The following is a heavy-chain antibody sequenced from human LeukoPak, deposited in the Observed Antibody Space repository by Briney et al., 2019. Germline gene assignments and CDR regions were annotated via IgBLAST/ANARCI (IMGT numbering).Heavy chain of an antibody. CDR3: ARDPGRLRLGELSFDY. CDR1: GYTFTGYY. Sequence: GASVKVSCKASGYTFTGYYMHWVRQAPGQGLEWMGWINPNSGGTNYAQKFQGWVTMTRDTSISTAYMELSRLRSDDTAVYYCARDPGRLRLGELSFDYWGQGTLVTVSS. V-gene: IGHV1-2*04. CDR2: INPNSGGT. D-gene: IGHD3-16*02. J-gene: IGHJ4*02.